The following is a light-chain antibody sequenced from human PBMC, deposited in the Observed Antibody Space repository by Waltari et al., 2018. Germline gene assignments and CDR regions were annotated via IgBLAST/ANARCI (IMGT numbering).Light chain of an antibody. CDR1: SSDVGGYNF. CDR3: SSYTSSSTRV. V-gene: IGLV2-14*03. Sequence: QSALTQPASVSGSPGQSISISCTGTSSDVGGYNFVSWYQQHPGQAPQLMIYDVANRPPGVSNRFSGSKSGNTASLTISGLQAEDEADYYCSSYTSSSTRVFGTGTKVTVL. J-gene: IGLJ1*01. CDR2: DVA.